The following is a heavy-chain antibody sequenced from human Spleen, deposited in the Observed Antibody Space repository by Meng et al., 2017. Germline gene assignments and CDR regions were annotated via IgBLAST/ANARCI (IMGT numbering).Heavy chain of an antibody. V-gene: IGHV4-30-4*01. CDR3: ARGRDYDFWSGYGGNWFDP. D-gene: IGHD3-3*01. J-gene: IGHJ5*02. CDR1: GGSISSGDYY. CDR2: IYYSGST. Sequence: QVQLQESGPGLVKPSQTLSLTCTVSGGSISSGDYYWSWIRQPPGKGLEWIGYIYYSGSTYYNPSLKSRVTISVDTSKNQFSLKLSSVTAADTAVYYCARGRDYDFWSGYGGNWFDPWGQGTLVTVSS.